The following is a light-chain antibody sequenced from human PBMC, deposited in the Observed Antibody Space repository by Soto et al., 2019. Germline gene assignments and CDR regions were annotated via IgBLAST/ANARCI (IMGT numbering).Light chain of an antibody. J-gene: IGLJ1*01. CDR3: SSYTPSRNTYV. CDR2: HVS. V-gene: IGLV1-36*01. Sequence: QSVLTQPPSVSEAPRQRVTISCSGSSSNIGNNAVNWYQQLPGQAPKLIIYHVSYRPSGVPNRFSGSKSDSSASLTISGLQAEDEADYYCSSYTPSRNTYVVGTGTKLTVL. CDR1: SSNIGNNA.